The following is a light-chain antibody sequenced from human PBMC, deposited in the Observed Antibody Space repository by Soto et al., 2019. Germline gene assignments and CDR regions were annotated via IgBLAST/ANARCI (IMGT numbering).Light chain of an antibody. J-gene: IGLJ1*01. V-gene: IGLV2-23*01. CDR3: CTYAGSSTWV. CDR2: EGS. Sequence: QSALTQPASVSGSPGQSITISCTGTSSDVGSYNLVSWYQQHPGKAPKLMIYEGSKRPSGVSNRFSGSKSGNTASLTISGLQAEDEADYYCCTYAGSSTWVFGTGNKVTV. CDR1: SSDVGSYNL.